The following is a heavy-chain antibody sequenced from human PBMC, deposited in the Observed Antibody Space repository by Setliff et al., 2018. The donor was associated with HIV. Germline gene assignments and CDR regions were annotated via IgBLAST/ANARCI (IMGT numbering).Heavy chain of an antibody. J-gene: IGHJ4*02. D-gene: IGHD3-22*01. CDR3: VKLSSFFTDSRGSYFHDSFDS. CDR2: ISTEGGET. CDR1: GFPFSSFS. Sequence: PAGSLRLSCSASGFPFSSFSMHWIRQLPGKGLEYVSGISTEGGETYYRDSVTGRFTISRDNSRSTLYLQMSSVRPEDAAVYYCVKLSSFFTDSRGSYFHDSFDSWGQGTLVTVSS. V-gene: IGHV3-64D*08.